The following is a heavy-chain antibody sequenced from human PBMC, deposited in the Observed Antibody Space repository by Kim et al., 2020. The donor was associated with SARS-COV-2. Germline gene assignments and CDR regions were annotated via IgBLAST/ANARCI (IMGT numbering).Heavy chain of an antibody. CDR1: GGSISSSSYY. CDR2: IYYSGST. CDR3: ARDSTAVGARDYYYYYGMDV. Sequence: SETLSLTCTVSGGSISSSSYYWGWIRQPPGKGLEWIGSIYYSGSTYYNPSLKSRVTISVDTSKNQFSLKLCSVTAADTAVYYCARDSTAVGARDYYYYYGMDVWGQGTTVTVSS. V-gene: IGHV4-39*07. D-gene: IGHD1-26*01. J-gene: IGHJ6*02.